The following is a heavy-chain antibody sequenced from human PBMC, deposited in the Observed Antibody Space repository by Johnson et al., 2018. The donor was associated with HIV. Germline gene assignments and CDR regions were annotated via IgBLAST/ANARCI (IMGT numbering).Heavy chain of an antibody. CDR1: GFTFSSYA. CDR2: ISYDGSNK. V-gene: IGHV3-30*04. Sequence: QVQLVESGGGVVQPGRSLRLSCAASGFTFSSYAMHLVRQAPGKGLEWVAVISYDGSNKYYADSVKGRFTISRDNSNNTLYLQMNSLRAEDTAVYYCAKDTQSGSYLAEDAFDIWGQGTMVTVSS. D-gene: IGHD1-26*01. J-gene: IGHJ3*02. CDR3: AKDTQSGSYLAEDAFDI.